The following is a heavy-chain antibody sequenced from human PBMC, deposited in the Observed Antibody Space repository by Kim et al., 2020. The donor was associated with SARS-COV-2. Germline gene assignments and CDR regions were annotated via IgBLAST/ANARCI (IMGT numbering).Heavy chain of an antibody. CDR2: ISYDGSNK. CDR1: GFTFSSYG. D-gene: IGHD6-19*01. CDR3: AKDQGSGPEPALTNDAFDI. Sequence: GGSLRLSCAASGFTFSSYGMHWVRQAPGKGLEWVAVISYDGSNKYYADSVKGRFTISRDNSKNTLYLQMNSLRAEDTAVYYCAKDQGSGPEPALTNDAFDIWGQGTMVTVSS. J-gene: IGHJ3*02. V-gene: IGHV3-30*18.